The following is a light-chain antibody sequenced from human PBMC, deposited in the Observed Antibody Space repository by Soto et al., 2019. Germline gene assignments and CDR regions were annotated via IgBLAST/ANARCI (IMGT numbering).Light chain of an antibody. J-gene: IGKJ5*01. CDR1: QSISIY. V-gene: IGKV1-39*01. CDR2: AAS. Sequence: DIQMTQSPYSLSASVGDRVTITCRACQSISIYLNWYQQKPGKAPKLLIYAASSLQSGVPSRFSGCESGTDLTLTISSLQPEDFATYYCQQSYSTPRMTFGQGKRLEIK. CDR3: QQSYSTPRMT.